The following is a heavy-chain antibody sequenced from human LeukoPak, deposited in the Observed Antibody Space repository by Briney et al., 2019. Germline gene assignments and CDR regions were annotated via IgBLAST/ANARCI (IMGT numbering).Heavy chain of an antibody. Sequence: GASAKVSCKASGGTFNTYAINWVRQAPGQGLEWMGGIIPVFGAANYAQKFQDRVTITADESTSTAYMDLSSLRSEDTAVYYCARVSRTTTVRGGIAFDYWGQGTLVTVSS. CDR3: ARVSRTTTVRGGIAFDY. CDR1: GGTFNTYA. D-gene: IGHD3-10*01. J-gene: IGHJ4*02. V-gene: IGHV1-69*13. CDR2: IIPVFGAA.